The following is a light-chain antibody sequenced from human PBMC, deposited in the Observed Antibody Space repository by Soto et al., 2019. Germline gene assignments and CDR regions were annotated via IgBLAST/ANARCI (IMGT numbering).Light chain of an antibody. CDR1: QSISGSH. CDR3: QYYGTSPFT. J-gene: IGKJ3*01. V-gene: IGKV3-20*01. CDR2: DAS. Sequence: EIVLTQSPGTLSLSPGERATLSCRASQSISGSHLAWYQHKPGQAPRLLIHDASSRATGIPDRFSGSGAGTDFTLTISRVEPEDFAVYYCQYYGTSPFTFGPGTKVDIK.